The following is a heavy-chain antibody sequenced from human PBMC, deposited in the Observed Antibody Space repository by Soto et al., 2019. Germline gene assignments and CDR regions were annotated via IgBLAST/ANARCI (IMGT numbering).Heavy chain of an antibody. CDR3: ARERTGTTSMDV. D-gene: IGHD1-1*01. V-gene: IGHV1-8*01. CDR1: GYTFTSYD. CDR2: MNPNSGNT. Sequence: QVQLVQSGAEVKKPGASVKVSCKASGYTFTSYDINWVRQATGQGLEWMGWMNPNSGNTGYAQKFRGRVTMTRNTAISTASMELSSLRSEATAVYYCARERTGTTSMDVWGQGPTVTVSS. J-gene: IGHJ6*02.